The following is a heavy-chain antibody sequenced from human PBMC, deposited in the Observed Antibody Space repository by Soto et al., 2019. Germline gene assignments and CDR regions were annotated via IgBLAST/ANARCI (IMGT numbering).Heavy chain of an antibody. CDR3: ARLLVAYSGYDFRFDY. CDR2: IYYSGST. Sequence: PSETLSLTCTVSGGSISSYYWSWIRQPPGKGLEWIGYIYYSGSTNYNPSLKSRVTISVDTSKNQFSLKLSSVTAADTAVYYCARLLVAYSGYDFRFDYWGQGTLVTVSS. V-gene: IGHV4-59*08. D-gene: IGHD5-12*01. J-gene: IGHJ4*02. CDR1: GGSISSYY.